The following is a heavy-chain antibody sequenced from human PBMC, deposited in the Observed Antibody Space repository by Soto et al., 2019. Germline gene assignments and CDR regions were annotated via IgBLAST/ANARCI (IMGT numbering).Heavy chain of an antibody. Sequence: ASVKVSCKASGGTFSSYAISWVRRAPGQGLEWMGGIIPIFGTANYAQKFQGRVTITADKSTSTAYMELSSLRSEDTAVYYCARDEGDSGYDFGYYYYYGMDVWGQGTTVTVSS. CDR1: GGTFSSYA. D-gene: IGHD5-12*01. CDR3: ARDEGDSGYDFGYYYYYGMDV. CDR2: IIPIFGTA. J-gene: IGHJ6*02. V-gene: IGHV1-69*06.